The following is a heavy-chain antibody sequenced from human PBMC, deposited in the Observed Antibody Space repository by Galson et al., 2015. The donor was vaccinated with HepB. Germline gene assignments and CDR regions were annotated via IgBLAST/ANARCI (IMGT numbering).Heavy chain of an antibody. CDR3: ARVAGPTGADY. CDR1: GYTFTSYY. CDR2: INPSGGST. V-gene: IGHV1-46*04. D-gene: IGHD6-13*01. J-gene: IGHJ4*02. Sequence: SVKVSCKASGYTFTSYYMHWVRQAPGQGLEWMGIINPSGGSTSYAQKLQGRVTMTRDTSTSTVYMELSSLRSEDTAVYYCARVAGPTGADYWGQGTLVTVSS.